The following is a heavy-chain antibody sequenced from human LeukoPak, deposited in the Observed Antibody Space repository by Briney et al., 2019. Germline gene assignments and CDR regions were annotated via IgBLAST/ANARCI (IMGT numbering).Heavy chain of an antibody. Sequence: GGSLRLSCAASGFTFSSYSMNWVRQAPGKGLEWVSSISSSSSYIYYADSVKGRFTISRDNAKNSPYLQMNSLRAEDTAVYYCARSRYNWNGLGIWGQGTMVTVSS. V-gene: IGHV3-21*01. CDR3: ARSRYNWNGLGI. CDR1: GFTFSSYS. J-gene: IGHJ3*02. CDR2: ISSSSSYI. D-gene: IGHD1-20*01.